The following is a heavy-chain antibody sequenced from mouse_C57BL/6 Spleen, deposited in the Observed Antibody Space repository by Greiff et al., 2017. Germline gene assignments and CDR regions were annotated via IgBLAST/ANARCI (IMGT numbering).Heavy chain of an antibody. D-gene: IGHD1-1*01. CDR3: ARHEVDYYGSSDWYFDV. CDR2: FYPGSGSI. J-gene: IGHJ1*03. CDR1: GYTFTEYT. V-gene: IGHV1-62-2*01. Sequence: QVQLKQSGAELVKPGASVKLSCKASGYTFTEYTIHWVKQRSGQGLEWIGWFYPGSGSIKYNEKFKDKATLTADKSSSTVYMELSRLTSEDSAVYFCARHEVDYYGSSDWYFDVWGTGTTVTVSS.